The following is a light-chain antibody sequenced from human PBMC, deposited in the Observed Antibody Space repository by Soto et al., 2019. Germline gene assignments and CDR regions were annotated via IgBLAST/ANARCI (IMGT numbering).Light chain of an antibody. CDR3: QQTDTIPRT. CDR1: QDIAIY. V-gene: IGKV1-9*01. J-gene: IGKJ1*01. Sequence: IQLTQSPSSLSASVGDRVTITCRASQDIAIYLAWYQQKPGEAPKLLIYAASTLYGGVPSRFSGSGSGTDFTLTVSSLQVEDFATYYCQQTDTIPRTFGQGTKVDI. CDR2: AAS.